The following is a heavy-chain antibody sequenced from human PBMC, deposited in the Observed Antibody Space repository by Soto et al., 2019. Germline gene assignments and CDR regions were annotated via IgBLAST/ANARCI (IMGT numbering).Heavy chain of an antibody. CDR1: GGSLSGYY. Sequence: QVQLQQWGAGLLKPSETLSLTCAVYGGSLSGYYWSWIRQPPGKGLEWIGEINHSGSTNYNPSLKSRVTISVDTSKNQFSLKLSSVTAADTAVYYCARGRYCSSTSCYGYYMDVWGKGTTVTVSS. D-gene: IGHD2-2*01. J-gene: IGHJ6*03. CDR3: ARGRYCSSTSCYGYYMDV. V-gene: IGHV4-34*01. CDR2: INHSGST.